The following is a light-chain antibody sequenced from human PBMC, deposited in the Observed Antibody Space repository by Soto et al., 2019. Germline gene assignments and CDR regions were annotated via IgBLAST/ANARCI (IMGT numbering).Light chain of an antibody. V-gene: IGLV1-44*01. CDR3: AAWDDSLNGPV. CDR1: SSNIGRNT. CDR2: SNN. Sequence: QSVLTQPPSASGTPGQRVTISCTGSSSNIGRNTVNWYQQLPGTAPKRLIYSNNQRPSGVPDRFSGSKSDTSASLAISGLQSEDEADYYCAAWDDSLNGPVFGGGTKVTVL. J-gene: IGLJ3*02.